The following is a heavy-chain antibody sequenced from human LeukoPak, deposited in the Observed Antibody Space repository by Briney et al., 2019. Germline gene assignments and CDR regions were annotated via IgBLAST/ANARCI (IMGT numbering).Heavy chain of an antibody. D-gene: IGHD5-12*01. J-gene: IGHJ4*02. CDR3: ARGGYHGSFDY. CDR1: GITGYS. V-gene: IGHV3-21*01. CDR2: ISSSSSYI. Sequence: GGSLRLSCAASGITGYSMNWDRQAPGKGLEWVSSISSSSSYIYYADPVKGRVTISRDNAKNSLYLQMNSLRAEDTAVYYCARGGYHGSFDYWGQGTLVTVSS.